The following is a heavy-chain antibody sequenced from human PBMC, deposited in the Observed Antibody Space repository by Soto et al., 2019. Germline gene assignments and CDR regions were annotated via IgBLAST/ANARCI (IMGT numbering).Heavy chain of an antibody. Sequence: GGSLRLSCAASGFTFSSYAMSWVRQAPGKGLEWVSAISGSGGSTYYADSVKGRFTISRDNSKNTLYLQMNSLRAEDTAVYYCAKALDIAATIDPYFDYWGQGTLVTVSS. CDR3: AKALDIAATIDPYFDY. V-gene: IGHV3-23*01. J-gene: IGHJ4*02. CDR2: ISGSGGST. CDR1: GFTFSSYA. D-gene: IGHD5-12*01.